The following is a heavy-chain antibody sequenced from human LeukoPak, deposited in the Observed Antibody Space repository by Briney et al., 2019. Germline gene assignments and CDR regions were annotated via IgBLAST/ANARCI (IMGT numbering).Heavy chain of an antibody. CDR3: ARDIVVVVPYGMDV. Sequence: ASVKVSCEASGYTFTSYDINWVRQATGQGLEWMGWMNPNSGNTGYAQKFQGRVTMTRNTSISTAYMELSSLRSEDTAVYYCARDIVVVVPYGMDVWGQGTTVTVSS. D-gene: IGHD2-15*01. V-gene: IGHV1-8*01. J-gene: IGHJ6*02. CDR2: MNPNSGNT. CDR1: GYTFTSYD.